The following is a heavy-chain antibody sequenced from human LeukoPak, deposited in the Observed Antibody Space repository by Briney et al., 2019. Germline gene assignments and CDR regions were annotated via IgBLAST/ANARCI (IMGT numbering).Heavy chain of an antibody. CDR3: ASGRGTGDYDY. CDR2: IYYSGIT. J-gene: IGHJ4*02. V-gene: IGHV4-59*01. CDR1: GGSISSYY. Sequence: SETLSLTCTVSGGSISSYYWSWIRQPPGKGLEWIGYIYYSGITNYNPSLKSRVTISVDTSKNQFSLKLSSVTAADTAVYYCASGRGTGDYDYWGQGTLVTVSS. D-gene: IGHD7-27*01.